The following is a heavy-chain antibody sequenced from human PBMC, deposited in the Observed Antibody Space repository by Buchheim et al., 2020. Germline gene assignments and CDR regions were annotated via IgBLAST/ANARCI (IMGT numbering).Heavy chain of an antibody. CDR2: ISYDGSNK. CDR1: GFTFSSYA. V-gene: IGHV3-30*04. D-gene: IGHD5-18*01. CDR3: ARTAMVYHFDY. J-gene: IGHJ4*02. Sequence: QVQLVESGGGVVQPGRSLRLSCAASGFTFSSYAMHWVRQAPGKGLEWVAVISYDGSNKYYADSVKGRFTISRDNSKNTLYLQMNSLRAEDPAVYYCARTAMVYHFDYWGQGTL.